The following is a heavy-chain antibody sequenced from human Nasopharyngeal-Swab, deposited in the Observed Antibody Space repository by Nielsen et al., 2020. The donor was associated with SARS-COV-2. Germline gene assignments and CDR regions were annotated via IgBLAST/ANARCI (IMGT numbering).Heavy chain of an antibody. CDR1: GGSISSGGYY. D-gene: IGHD5-18*01. Sequence: SETLSLTCTVSGGSISSGGYYWSWIRQHPGKGLEWIGYIYYSGSTYYNPSLKSRVTISVDTSKTQFSLKLSSVTAADTAVYYCARGRTNTAMDYFDYWGQGTLVTVSS. V-gene: IGHV4-31*03. CDR3: ARGRTNTAMDYFDY. CDR2: IYYSGST. J-gene: IGHJ4*02.